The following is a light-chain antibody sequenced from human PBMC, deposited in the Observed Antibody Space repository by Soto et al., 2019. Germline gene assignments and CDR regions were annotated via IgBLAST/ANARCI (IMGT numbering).Light chain of an antibody. J-gene: IGLJ1*01. CDR3: SSYAGSNNFV. CDR1: SSDVGGYNY. CDR2: EVS. Sequence: QSVLTQPPSASGSPGQSVTISCTGTSSDVGGYNYVSWYQHHPGKAPKLMIYEVSKRPSGVPDRFSGFKFGNTASLTVTGVQAEDEADYYCSSYAGSNNFVFGTGTKVTVL. V-gene: IGLV2-8*01.